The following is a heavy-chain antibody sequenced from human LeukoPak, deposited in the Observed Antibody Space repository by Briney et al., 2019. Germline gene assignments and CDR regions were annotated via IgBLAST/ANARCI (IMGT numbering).Heavy chain of an antibody. J-gene: IGHJ4*02. CDR2: FDPEDGET. Sequence: GSVKVSCKVSGYTLTELSMHWVRQAPGKGLEWMGGFDPEDGETIYAQKFQGRVTMTEDTSTDTAYMELSSLRSEDTAVYYCATVIYCSGGSCYPTFDYWGQGTLVTVSS. V-gene: IGHV1-24*01. CDR1: GYTLTELS. D-gene: IGHD2-15*01. CDR3: ATVIYCSGGSCYPTFDY.